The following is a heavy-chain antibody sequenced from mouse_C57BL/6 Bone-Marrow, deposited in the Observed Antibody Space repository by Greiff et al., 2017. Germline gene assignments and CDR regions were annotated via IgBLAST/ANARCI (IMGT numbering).Heavy chain of an antibody. CDR1: GFNIKDDY. J-gene: IGHJ3*01. CDR3: TTWGFAY. Sequence: VQLQQSGAELVRPGASVKLSCTASGFNIKDDYMHWVKQRPEQGLEWIGWIDPENGDTEYASKFQGKATITADTSSNTAYLQRSSLTAEDTAVYYCTTWGFAYWGQGTLVTVSA. D-gene: IGHD4-1*01. V-gene: IGHV14-4*01. CDR2: IDPENGDT.